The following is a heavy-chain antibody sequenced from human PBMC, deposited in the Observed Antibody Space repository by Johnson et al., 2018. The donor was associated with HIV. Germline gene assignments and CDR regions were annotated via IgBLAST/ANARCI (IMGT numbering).Heavy chain of an antibody. CDR2: IYSGDST. V-gene: IGHV3-66*01. CDR3: ARSRQVGTPDAFDI. Sequence: VQLVESGGGVVQPGGSLRMSCVASGFTFSTYGMTWVRQAPGKGLEWVSVIYSGDSTYYADSVKGRFIISRDNSKHTLYLQMNSLRADDTAVYYCARSRQVGTPDAFDIWGQGTMVTVSS. J-gene: IGHJ3*02. CDR1: GFTFSTYG. D-gene: IGHD1-14*01.